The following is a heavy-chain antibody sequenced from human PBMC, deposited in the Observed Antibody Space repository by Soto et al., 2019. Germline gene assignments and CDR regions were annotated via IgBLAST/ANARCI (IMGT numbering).Heavy chain of an antibody. V-gene: IGHV3-74*01. Sequence: SLRLSCAASGFTFSSYWMHWVRQAPGKGLVWVSRINSDGSSTTYADSVKSRFTISRDNAKNTLYLQMNSLRAEDTAVYYCVRGEGGWETYWGQGTLVTVSS. J-gene: IGHJ4*02. CDR3: VRGEGGWETY. CDR1: GFTFSSYW. D-gene: IGHD6-19*01. CDR2: INSDGSST.